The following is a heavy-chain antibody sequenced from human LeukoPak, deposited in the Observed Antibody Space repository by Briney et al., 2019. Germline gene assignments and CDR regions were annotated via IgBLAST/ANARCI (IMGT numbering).Heavy chain of an antibody. D-gene: IGHD6-13*01. CDR1: GGTFSSYA. CDR3: ARDDEGIAAGDDAFDI. CDR2: IIPIFGTT. J-gene: IGHJ3*02. V-gene: IGHV1-69*13. Sequence: GASVKVSCKASGGTFSSYAISWVRQAPGQGPEWMGGIIPIFGTTNYAQKFQGRVTITADESTSTAYMELSSLRSEDTAVYYCARDDEGIAAGDDAFDIWGQGTMVTVSS.